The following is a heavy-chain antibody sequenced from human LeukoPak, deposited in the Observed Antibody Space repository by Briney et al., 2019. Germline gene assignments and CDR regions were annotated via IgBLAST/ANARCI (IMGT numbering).Heavy chain of an antibody. CDR1: GFTFSSYA. CDR3: ARDRGGGYVYYYMDV. V-gene: IGHV3-30*04. J-gene: IGHJ6*03. CDR2: ISYDGSNK. Sequence: GGSPRLSCAASGFTFSSYAMHWVRQAPGKGLEWVAVISYDGSNKYYADSVKGRFTISRDNSKNTLYLQMNSLRAEDTAVYYCARDRGGGYVYYYMDVWGKGTTVTVSS. D-gene: IGHD3-16*01.